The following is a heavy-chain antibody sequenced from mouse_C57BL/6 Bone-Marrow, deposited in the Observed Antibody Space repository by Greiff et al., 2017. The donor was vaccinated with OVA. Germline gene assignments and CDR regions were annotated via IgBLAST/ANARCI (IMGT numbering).Heavy chain of an antibody. CDR2: IYPGGGYT. D-gene: IGHD2-1*01. CDR3: ARKGDLHCFAY. V-gene: IGHV1-63*01. J-gene: IGHJ3*01. Sequence: QVQLQQPGAELVRPGTSVKMSCKASGYTFTNYWIGWAKQRPGHGLEWIGDIYPGGGYTNYNEKFKGKATLTADKSSSTAYMQFSSLTSDDSAIYYCARKGDLHCFAYWGQGTLVTVSA. CDR1: GYTFTNYW.